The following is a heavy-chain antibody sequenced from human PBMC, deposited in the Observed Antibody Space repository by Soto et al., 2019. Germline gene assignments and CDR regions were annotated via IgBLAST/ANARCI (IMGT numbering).Heavy chain of an antibody. J-gene: IGHJ6*02. D-gene: IGHD2-8*01. V-gene: IGHV4-61*01. Sequence: QVQLQESGPGLVKPSETLSLTCSVSGGSVSSGTYYWSWIRQPPGKGLEWIGYIYYSGNTNYNPSLERRVTITVDTSKHQFPPKLGSVTAAGTGVYYWARGHGPAYFYYGMDVWGQGTTVTVSS. CDR2: IYYSGNT. CDR1: GGSVSSGTYY. CDR3: ARGHGPAYFYYGMDV.